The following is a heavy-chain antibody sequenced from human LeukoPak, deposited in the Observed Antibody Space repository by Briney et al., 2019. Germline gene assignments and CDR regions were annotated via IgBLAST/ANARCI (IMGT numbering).Heavy chain of an antibody. V-gene: IGHV3-53*01. CDR1: GFTVSSNY. J-gene: IGHJ6*03. D-gene: IGHD6-25*01. CDR3: ARVTATKYYYYMDV. Sequence: GGSLRLSCAASGFTVSSNYMSWVRQAPGKGLEWVSAIYSGGSTYYADSVKGRFTISRDNSKNTLYLQMNSLRAEDTAVYYCARVTATKYYYYMDVWGKGTTVTVSS. CDR2: IYSGGST.